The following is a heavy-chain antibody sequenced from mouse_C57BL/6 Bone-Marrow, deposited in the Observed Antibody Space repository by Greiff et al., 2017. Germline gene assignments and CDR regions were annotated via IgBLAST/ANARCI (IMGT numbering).Heavy chain of an antibody. CDR2: SRNKANDYTT. CDR3: ARESYYGYDGAMDY. V-gene: IGHV7-1*01. CDR1: GFTFSDFY. J-gene: IGHJ4*01. D-gene: IGHD2-2*01. Sequence: EVMLVESGGGLVQPGRSLRLSCATSGFTFSDFYMEWVRQAPGQGLEWIAASRNKANDYTTEYSASVKGRFIVSRDTSQSILYLQMHVLRTEETAMYYWARESYYGYDGAMDYWGQGTSVTVSS.